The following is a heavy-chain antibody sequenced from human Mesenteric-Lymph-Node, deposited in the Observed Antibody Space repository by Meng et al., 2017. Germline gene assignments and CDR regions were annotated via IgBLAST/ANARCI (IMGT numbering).Heavy chain of an antibody. J-gene: IGHJ4*02. D-gene: IGHD6-19*01. CDR2: IHPAAGGST. CDR3: ARVGSSGGPRREVFDY. CDR1: GFSISSGYY. Sequence: SETLSLTCTVSGFSISSGYYWGWIRQTPGKGLEWIGTIHPAAGGSTNYNPSLKSRVSISVDTPKNQFSLKLTSVAAADTAVYYCARVGSSGGPRREVFDYWGQGTRVTVSS. V-gene: IGHV4-38-2*02.